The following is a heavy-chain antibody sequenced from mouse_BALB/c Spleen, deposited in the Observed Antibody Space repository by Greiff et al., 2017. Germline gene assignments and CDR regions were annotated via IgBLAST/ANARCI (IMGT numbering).Heavy chain of an antibody. J-gene: IGHJ4*01. CDR1: GYSITSDYA. Sequence: EVMLVESGPGLVKPSQSLSLTCTVTGYSITSDYAWNWIRQFPGNKLEWMGYISYSGSTSYNPSLKSRISITRDTSKNQFFLQLNSVTTEDTATYYCARDGGELGYAMDYWGQGTSVTVSS. CDR2: ISYSGST. CDR3: ARDGGELGYAMDY. D-gene: IGHD1-3*01. V-gene: IGHV3-2*02.